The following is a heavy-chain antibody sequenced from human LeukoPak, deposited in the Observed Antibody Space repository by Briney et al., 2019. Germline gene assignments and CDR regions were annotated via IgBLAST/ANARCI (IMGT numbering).Heavy chain of an antibody. J-gene: IGHJ6*02. CDR3: AVSGYYYYYYGMDV. V-gene: IGHV3-30-3*01. D-gene: IGHD3-22*01. Sequence: PGGSLRLSCAASGFTFSSYAMHWVRQAPGKGLERVAVISYDGSNKYYADSVKGRFTISRDNSKNTLYLQMNSLRAEDTAVYYCAVSGYYYYYYGMDVWGQGTTVTVSS. CDR2: ISYDGSNK. CDR1: GFTFSSYA.